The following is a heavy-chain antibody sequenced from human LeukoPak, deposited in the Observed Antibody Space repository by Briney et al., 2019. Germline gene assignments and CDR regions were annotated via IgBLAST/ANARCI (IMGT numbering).Heavy chain of an antibody. CDR2: IYDSGST. D-gene: IGHD1-26*01. V-gene: IGHV4-30-2*01. CDR3: ARSGSYEKPGDY. Sequence: SETLSLTCTVSGGSISNGGYYWSWIRQPPGQALEWIGYIYDSGSTYYNPSLKSRVTISVDRSKNQLSLNLNSVTAADTAVYNCARSGSYEKPGDYWGQGTLVTVSS. CDR1: GGSISNGGYY. J-gene: IGHJ4*02.